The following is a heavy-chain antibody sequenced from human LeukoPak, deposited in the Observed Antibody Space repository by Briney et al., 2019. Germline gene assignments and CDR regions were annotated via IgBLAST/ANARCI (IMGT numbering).Heavy chain of an antibody. D-gene: IGHD7-27*01. V-gene: IGHV3-30*02. CDR1: GFTFSSYG. CDR3: AKVSKLGIFGGGFDY. J-gene: IGHJ4*02. CDR2: IRYDGSNK. Sequence: PGGSLRLSCAASGFTFSSYGMHWVRQAPGKGLEWVAFIRYDGSNKYYADSVKGRFTISRDNSKNTLYLQMNSLRAEDTAVYYCAKVSKLGIFGGGFDYWGQGTLVTVSS.